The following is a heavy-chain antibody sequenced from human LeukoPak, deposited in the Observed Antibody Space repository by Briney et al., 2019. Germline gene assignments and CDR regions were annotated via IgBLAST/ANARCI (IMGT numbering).Heavy chain of an antibody. Sequence: GESLKISCKGSGYSFTSYWIGWVRQMPGKGLEWMGIIYPGDSDTRYSPSFQGQVTISADKSISTAYLQWSSLKASDTAMYYCARRIFGSGSSYYYYGMDVWGQGTTVTVSS. J-gene: IGHJ6*02. CDR3: ARRIFGSGSSYYYYGMDV. CDR1: GYSFTSYW. CDR2: IYPGDSDT. D-gene: IGHD3-10*01. V-gene: IGHV5-51*01.